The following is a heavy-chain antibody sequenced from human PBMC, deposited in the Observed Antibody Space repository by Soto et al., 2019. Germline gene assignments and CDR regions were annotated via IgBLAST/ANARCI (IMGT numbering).Heavy chain of an antibody. D-gene: IGHD1-26*01. CDR3: AKRSPSGTYYFDS. CDR2: IGTRTGDL. V-gene: IGHV3-23*01. Sequence: PGGSLRLSCAASGFTFTSYAMTWVRQGPGKGLEWVSSIGTRTGDLLYADSVKGRFTISRDNSKNTLYLQMNSLTTEDTAIYYCAKRSPSGTYYFDSWRLRTLVTVSS. J-gene: IGHJ4*02. CDR1: GFTFTSYA.